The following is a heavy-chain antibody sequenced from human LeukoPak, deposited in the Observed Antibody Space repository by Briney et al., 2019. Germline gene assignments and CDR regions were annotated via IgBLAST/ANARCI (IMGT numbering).Heavy chain of an antibody. J-gene: IGHJ4*02. D-gene: IGHD2-21*02. CDR3: AKWGPYCVGDYCPALDS. CDR1: RFTFSNYW. Sequence: GGSLRLSCVASRFTFSNYWMSWVRQAPGKGLEWVANINQDGSKKRYADSMKCRFTISRDNAKESLFLQLSSLRAEDTAVYYCAKWGPYCVGDYCPALDSWGPGTLVTVSS. CDR2: INQDGSKK. V-gene: IGHV3-7*01.